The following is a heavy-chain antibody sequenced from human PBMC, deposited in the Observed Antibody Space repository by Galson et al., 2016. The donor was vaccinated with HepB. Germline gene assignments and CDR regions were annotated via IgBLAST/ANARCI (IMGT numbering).Heavy chain of an antibody. D-gene: IGHD6-19*01. CDR1: GGSMSYHY. CDR2: IYYSEST. J-gene: IGHJ6*02. V-gene: IGHV4-59*11. Sequence: ETLSLTCTVSGGSMSYHYWSWIRQPPGKGLEWIGYIYYSESTNYNPSLKSRVTISVDASKNQFSLRLTSVTAADTAVYYCARYDSGGWYGFHYGMDVWGQGTTVTVSS. CDR3: ARYDSGGWYGFHYGMDV.